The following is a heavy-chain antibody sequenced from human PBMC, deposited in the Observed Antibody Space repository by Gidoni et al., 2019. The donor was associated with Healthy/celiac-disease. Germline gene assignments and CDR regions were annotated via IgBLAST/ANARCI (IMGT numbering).Heavy chain of an antibody. CDR2: ISSSSRYI. J-gene: IGHJ4*02. D-gene: IGHD3-10*01. V-gene: IGHV3-21*01. Sequence: EVQLVESGGGLVKPGGSLRLSCAASGFTFSSYSMNGVRQAPGKGLEWVSSISSSSRYIYYADSVKGRFTISRDNAKNSLYLQMNSLRAEDTAVSYCYGFRGVIGVEVYYWGQGTLVTVSS. CDR1: GFTFSSYS. CDR3: YGFRGVIGVEVYY.